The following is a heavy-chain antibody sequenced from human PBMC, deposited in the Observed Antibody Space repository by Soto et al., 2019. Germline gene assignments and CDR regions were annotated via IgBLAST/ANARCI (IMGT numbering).Heavy chain of an antibody. Sequence: EVQLVESGGGLVKPGGSLTLSCAACGFPFTDAWFNWVRQAPGKGLEWVGRVKSKTSGGTIDYAAPVKGRFTISRDDSKPTLYSQMDSLQIGDTALYFCIRQSHYAGAWHWGQGARVTVSS. CDR2: VKSKTSGGTI. V-gene: IGHV3-15*07. CDR3: IRQSHYAGAWH. D-gene: IGHD2-2*01. J-gene: IGHJ4*02. CDR1: GFPFTDAW.